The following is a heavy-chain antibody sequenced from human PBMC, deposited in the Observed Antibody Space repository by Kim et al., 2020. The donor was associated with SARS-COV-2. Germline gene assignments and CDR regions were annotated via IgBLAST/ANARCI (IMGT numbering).Heavy chain of an antibody. Sequence: GGSLRLSCTASGFTFGDYAMSWFRQAPGKGLEWVGFIRSKAYGGTTEYAASVKGRFTISRDDSKSIAYLQMNSLKTEDTAVYYCTMEYYYDSSGYFHDLDYWGQGTLVTVSS. CDR2: IRSKAYGGTT. CDR1: GFTFGDYA. J-gene: IGHJ4*02. CDR3: TMEYYYDSSGYFHDLDY. V-gene: IGHV3-49*03. D-gene: IGHD3-22*01.